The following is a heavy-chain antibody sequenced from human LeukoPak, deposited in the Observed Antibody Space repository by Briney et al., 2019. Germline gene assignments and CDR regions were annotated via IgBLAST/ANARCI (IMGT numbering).Heavy chain of an antibody. CDR3: ARYVEMATIGEAYYFDY. J-gene: IGHJ4*02. D-gene: IGHD5-24*01. CDR2: ISGSGGST. V-gene: IGHV3-23*01. Sequence: GSLRLSCAASGFTFSSYAMSWVRQAPGKGLEWVSAISGSGGSTYYADSVKGRFTISRDNAKNSLYLQMNSLRAEDTAVYYCARYVEMATIGEAYYFDYWGQGTLVTVSS. CDR1: GFTFSSYA.